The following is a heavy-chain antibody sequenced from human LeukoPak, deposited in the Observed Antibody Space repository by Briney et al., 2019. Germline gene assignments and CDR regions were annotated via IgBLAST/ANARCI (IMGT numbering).Heavy chain of an antibody. CDR2: ISSSSSTI. J-gene: IGHJ3*02. D-gene: IGHD3-3*01. CDR3: ARDTSGGQSRIIYDFWSGYYKGWMLDI. CDR1: GFTFSSYS. Sequence: GGSLRLSCAASGFTFSSYSMNWVRQAPGKGLEWVSYISSSSSTIYYADSVKGGFTISRDNAKNSLYLQMNSLRAEDTAVYYCARDTSGGQSRIIYDFWSGYYKGWMLDIWGQGTMVTVSS. V-gene: IGHV3-48*01.